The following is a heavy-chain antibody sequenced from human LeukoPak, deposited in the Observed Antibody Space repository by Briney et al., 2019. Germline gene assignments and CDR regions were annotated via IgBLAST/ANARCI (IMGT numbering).Heavy chain of an antibody. CDR2: IYYSGSP. J-gene: IGHJ5*02. CDR3: ARHVGFITMVRGVINNNWFDP. CDR1: GGSISSSSYY. V-gene: IGHV4-39*01. D-gene: IGHD3-10*01. Sequence: SETLSLTCTVSGGSISSSSYYWGWIRQPPGKGLEWIGSIYYSGSPYYNPSLKSRATISVDTSKKQFSLKLSSVTAADTAVYYCARHVGFITMVRGVINNNWFDPWGQGTLVTVSS.